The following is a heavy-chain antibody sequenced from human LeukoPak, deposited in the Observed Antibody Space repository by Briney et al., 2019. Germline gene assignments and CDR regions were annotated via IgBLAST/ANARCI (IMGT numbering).Heavy chain of an antibody. D-gene: IGHD6-6*01. CDR3: AKDIEYSSTWGIDY. Sequence: GGSLRLSCAASGFSFYDYAMHWVRQAPGKGLEWVSLISRDGGSTYYADSVKGRFTISRDNSKNSLYLQMNSLRTEDTALYYCAKDIEYSSTWGIDYWGQGTLVTVSS. CDR1: GFSFYDYA. V-gene: IGHV3-43*02. CDR2: ISRDGGST. J-gene: IGHJ4*02.